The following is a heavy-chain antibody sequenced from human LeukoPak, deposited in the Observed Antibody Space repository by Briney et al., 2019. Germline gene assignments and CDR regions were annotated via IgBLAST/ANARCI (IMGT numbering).Heavy chain of an antibody. D-gene: IGHD1-20*01. CDR2: IYHSGST. CDR1: GGSISSGGYY. Sequence: PSQTLSLTCTVSGGSISSGGYYWSWIRQPPGKGLEWIGYIYHSGSTYYNPSLKSRVTISVDRSKNQFTLKLSSVTAADTAVYYCARHDITGNDAFDLWGQGTMVTVSS. CDR3: ARHDITGNDAFDL. V-gene: IGHV4-30-2*01. J-gene: IGHJ3*01.